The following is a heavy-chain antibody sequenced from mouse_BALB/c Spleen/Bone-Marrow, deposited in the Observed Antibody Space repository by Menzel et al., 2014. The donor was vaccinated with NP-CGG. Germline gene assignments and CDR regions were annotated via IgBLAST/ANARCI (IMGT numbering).Heavy chain of an antibody. J-gene: IGHJ4*01. D-gene: IGHD1-1*01. CDR1: GFSLSRYS. V-gene: IGHV2-6-4*01. CDR3: ARFITTGTMDY. CDR2: IWGGGNT. Sequence: VQLQQSGPGLVAPSQSLSITCTVSGFSLSRYSIHWVRRPPGEGLEWLGVIWGGGNTDYNSALKSRLSISKDNSKSQVFLKMNSLQTDDTAMYYCARFITTGTMDYWGQGTSVTVSS.